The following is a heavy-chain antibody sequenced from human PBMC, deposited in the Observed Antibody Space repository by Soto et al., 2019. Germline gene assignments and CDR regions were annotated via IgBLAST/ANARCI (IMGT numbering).Heavy chain of an antibody. Sequence: QVKLVESGGGVVQPGRSLRLSCAASGFSLSGYAMHWVRQAPGKGLEWVADISYDGSNKYYADSVKGRITISRDNSKNTLYLHMNILTVDDTAMYYCARGGRTNYADLGDYWGQGTPVTVSS. J-gene: IGHJ4*02. CDR2: ISYDGSNK. V-gene: IGHV3-30-3*01. D-gene: IGHD2-2*01. CDR1: GFSLSGYA. CDR3: ARGGRTNYADLGDY.